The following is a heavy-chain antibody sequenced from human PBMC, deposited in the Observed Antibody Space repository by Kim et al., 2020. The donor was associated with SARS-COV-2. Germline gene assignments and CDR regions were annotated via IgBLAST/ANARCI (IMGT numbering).Heavy chain of an antibody. CDR3: ARGWHYGDYEGGWAFDI. D-gene: IGHD4-17*01. CDR2: IIPIFGTA. Sequence: SVKVSCKASGGTFSSYAISWVRQAPGQGLEWMGGIIPIFGTANYAQKFQGRVTITADKSTSTAYMELSSLRSEDTAVYYCARGWHYGDYEGGWAFDIWGQGTMVTVSS. V-gene: IGHV1-69*06. J-gene: IGHJ3*02. CDR1: GGTFSSYA.